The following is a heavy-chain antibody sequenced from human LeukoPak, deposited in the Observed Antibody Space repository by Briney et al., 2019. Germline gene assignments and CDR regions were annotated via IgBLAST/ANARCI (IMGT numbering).Heavy chain of an antibody. CDR2: MFYNGRT. CDR1: GGSITSFY. CDR3: ASFPPFTAGALDV. D-gene: IGHD3-16*01. Sequence: SETLSLTCTVSGGSITSFYWSWIRQSPGKGLEWIGYMFYNGRTDYSPPLKSRVTISVDTSKNQFSLKLSSVTAADTAVYYCASFPPFTAGALDVWGQGTMVTVSS. V-gene: IGHV4-59*08. J-gene: IGHJ3*01.